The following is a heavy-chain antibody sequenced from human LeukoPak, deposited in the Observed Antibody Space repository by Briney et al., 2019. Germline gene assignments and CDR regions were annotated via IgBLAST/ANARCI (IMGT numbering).Heavy chain of an antibody. D-gene: IGHD3-10*01. CDR3: ARDRGYGSGSYFFYYYGMDV. J-gene: IGHJ6*04. CDR2: IWYDGSNK. Sequence: GGSLRLSCAASGFTFSSYGMHWVRQAPGKGLEWVAVIWYDGSNKYYADSVKGRFTISRDNSKNTLCLQMNSLRAEDTAVYYCARDRGYGSGSYFFYYYGMDVWGKGTTVTVSS. V-gene: IGHV3-33*01. CDR1: GFTFSSYG.